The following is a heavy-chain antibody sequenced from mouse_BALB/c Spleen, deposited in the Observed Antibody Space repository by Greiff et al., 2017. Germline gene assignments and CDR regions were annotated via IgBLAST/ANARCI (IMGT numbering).Heavy chain of an antibody. CDR2: ISYSGST. V-gene: IGHV3-2*02. J-gene: IGHJ3*01. CDR3: ARSGYRYAWFAY. Sequence: EVQLVESGPGLVKPSQSLSLTCTVTGYSITSDYAWNWIRQFPGNKLEWMGYISYSGSTSYNPSLKSRISITRDTSKNQFFLQLNSVTTEDTATYYCARSGYRYAWFAYWGQGTLVTVSA. CDR1: GYSITSDYA. D-gene: IGHD2-14*01.